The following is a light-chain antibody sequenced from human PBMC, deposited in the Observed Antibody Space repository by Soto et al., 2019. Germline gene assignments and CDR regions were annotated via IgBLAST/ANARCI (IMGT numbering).Light chain of an antibody. Sequence: EIVLTQSPVTLSLSPGEIATLSCRASQSVTNSYLAWYQQKSGQAPRLLXYGASSRATGIPDRFSGSGSGTDFTLTISRLEHEDFAVYYCHQYGTSPLTFGGGTKV. V-gene: IGKV3-20*01. CDR2: GAS. J-gene: IGKJ4*01. CDR1: QSVTNSY. CDR3: HQYGTSPLT.